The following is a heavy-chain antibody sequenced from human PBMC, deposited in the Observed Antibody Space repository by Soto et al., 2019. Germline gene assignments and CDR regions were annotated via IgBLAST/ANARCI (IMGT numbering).Heavy chain of an antibody. J-gene: IGHJ4*02. D-gene: IGHD3-9*01. V-gene: IGHV4-39*01. CDR2: IYYSGST. CDR1: GGSISSSSYY. CDR3: ASEPYDINDY. Sequence: SETLSLTCTVSGGSISSSSYYWGWIRQPPGKGLEWIGSIYYSGSTYYNPSLKSRVTISVDTSKNQFSLKLSSVTVADTAVYYCASEPYDINDYWGQGTLVTVSS.